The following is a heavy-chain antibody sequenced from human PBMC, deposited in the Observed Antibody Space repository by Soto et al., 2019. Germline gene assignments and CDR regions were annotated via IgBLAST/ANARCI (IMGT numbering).Heavy chain of an antibody. J-gene: IGHJ4*02. CDR3: TRGPRASSTGRGAH. V-gene: IGHV3-21*01. Sequence: GGSLRLSCAASGFTFSFYTMTWVRQAPGKGLEWVSSISDSTAYIYYAESVKGRFTISRDNAKNSLYLQMNSLRAEDTAVYYCTRGPRASSTGRGAHWGQGTLVTVSS. CDR1: GFTFSFYT. CDR2: ISDSTAYI. D-gene: IGHD1-1*01.